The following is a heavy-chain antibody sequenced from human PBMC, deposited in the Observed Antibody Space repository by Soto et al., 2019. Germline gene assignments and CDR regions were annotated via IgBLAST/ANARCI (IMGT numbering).Heavy chain of an antibody. V-gene: IGHV3-30*18. CDR1: GSTFSSYG. J-gene: IGHJ6*02. CDR3: AKDCYGDGMDV. Sequence: GGSLRLSCAASGSTFSSYGMHWVRQAPGKGLEWVAVISYDGSNKYYADSVKGRFTISRDNSKNTLYLQMNSLRAEDTAVYYCAKDCYGDGMDVWGRGTTVTVSS. D-gene: IGHD4-17*01. CDR2: ISYDGSNK.